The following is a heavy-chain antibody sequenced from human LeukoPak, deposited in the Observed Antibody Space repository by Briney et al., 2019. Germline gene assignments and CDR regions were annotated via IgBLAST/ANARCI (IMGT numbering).Heavy chain of an antibody. J-gene: IGHJ4*02. CDR2: ISGNGGAT. V-gene: IGHV3-23*01. Sequence: GGSLRLSCAASGFAFSNFAMTWVRQAPGKGLECVSLISGNGGATYYADSVKGRFTISRDNSKSTLFLQMDSLRADDTAVYYCAKGSGSPYYFDYWGQGTLVTVSS. CDR1: GFAFSNFA. CDR3: AKGSGSPYYFDY. D-gene: IGHD3-10*01.